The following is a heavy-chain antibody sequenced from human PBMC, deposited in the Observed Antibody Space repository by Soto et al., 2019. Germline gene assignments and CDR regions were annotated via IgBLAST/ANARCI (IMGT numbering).Heavy chain of an antibody. J-gene: IGHJ4*02. V-gene: IGHV1-46*01. Sequence: QVQLVQSGAEVKKPGASVKVSCKASGYTFSTYYMHWVRQAPGQGSEWMGIINPSGGSTTYAQKFQGRVTRTRDTSTTTVYMELSSLKSEDTAVYYCARYDYNGYYFDYWGQGTLVTVSS. D-gene: IGHD4-4*01. CDR1: GYTFSTYY. CDR3: ARYDYNGYYFDY. CDR2: INPSGGST.